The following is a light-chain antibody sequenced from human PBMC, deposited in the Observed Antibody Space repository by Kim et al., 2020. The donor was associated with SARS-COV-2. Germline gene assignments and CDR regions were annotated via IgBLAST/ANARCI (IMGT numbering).Light chain of an antibody. J-gene: IGLJ3*02. CDR3: SSYAGSNNLV. Sequence: GQSVTISCTATSSDVGGYNYVSWYQQHPGKAPKLMIYEVSKRPSGFPDRFSGSKSGNTASLTVSALRAENEADYYCSSYAGSNNLVFGGGTQLTVL. CDR1: SSDVGGYNY. CDR2: EVS. V-gene: IGLV2-8*01.